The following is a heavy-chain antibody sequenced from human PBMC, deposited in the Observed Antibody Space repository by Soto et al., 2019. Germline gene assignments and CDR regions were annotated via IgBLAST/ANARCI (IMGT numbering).Heavy chain of an antibody. CDR3: AKDNAPGNWNSVYYMDV. V-gene: IGHV3-23*01. D-gene: IGHD1-7*01. CDR2: ISGSGGST. Sequence: GGSLRLSCAASGFTFSSYAMSWVRQAPGKGLEWVSAISGSGGSTYYADSVKGRFTISRDNSKNTLYLQMNSLRAEDTAVYYCAKDNAPGNWNSVYYMDVWGKGTTVTVSS. CDR1: GFTFSSYA. J-gene: IGHJ6*03.